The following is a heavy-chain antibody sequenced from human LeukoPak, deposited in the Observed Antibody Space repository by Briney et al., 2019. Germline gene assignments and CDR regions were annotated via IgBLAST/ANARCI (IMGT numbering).Heavy chain of an antibody. D-gene: IGHD3-10*01. CDR2: ISAYNGNT. CDR1: GYTFTSYG. V-gene: IGHV1-18*01. Sequence: ASVKVSCKASGYTFTSYGISWVRQAPGQGLEWMGWISAYNGNTNYAQKFQGRVTMTRNPSIGTAYMELSSLRSEDTAVYYCARESGLYGSGSRYWGQGTLVTVSS. CDR3: ARESGLYGSGSRY. J-gene: IGHJ4*02.